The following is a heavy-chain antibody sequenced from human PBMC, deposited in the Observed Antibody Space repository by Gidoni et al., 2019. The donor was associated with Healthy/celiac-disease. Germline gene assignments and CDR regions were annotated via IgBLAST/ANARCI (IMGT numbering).Heavy chain of an antibody. Sequence: EVQLVESGGGLVQPGRSLRLSCAASGSTFDDYAMHWVRQAPGKGLEWVSGISWNSGSIGYADSVKGRFTISRDNAKNSLYLQMNSLRAEDTALYYCAKDISKATVTTNAFDIWGQGTMVTVSS. D-gene: IGHD4-17*01. J-gene: IGHJ3*02. CDR3: AKDISKATVTTNAFDI. V-gene: IGHV3-9*01. CDR1: GSTFDDYA. CDR2: ISWNSGSI.